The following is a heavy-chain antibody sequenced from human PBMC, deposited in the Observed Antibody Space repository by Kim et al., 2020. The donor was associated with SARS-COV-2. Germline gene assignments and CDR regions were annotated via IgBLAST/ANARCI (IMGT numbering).Heavy chain of an antibody. V-gene: IGHV4-59*08. CDR2: IYYSGTT. D-gene: IGHD3-10*01. CDR1: GGSISSYY. J-gene: IGHJ6*02. CDR3: ARHTNYYYASGSYYNLHGMDV. Sequence: SETLSLTCTVSGGSISSYYWTWIRQPPGKGLEWIGHIYYSGTTNYNPSLKSRLTISVDTSKNQFSLKLSSVTAADTAVYYCARHTNYYYASGSYYNLHGMDVWGQGTTVTVSS.